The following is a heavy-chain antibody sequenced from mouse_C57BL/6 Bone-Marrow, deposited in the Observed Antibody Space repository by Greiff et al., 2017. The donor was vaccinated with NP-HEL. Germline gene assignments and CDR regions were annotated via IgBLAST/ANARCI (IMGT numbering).Heavy chain of an antibody. CDR1: GYTFTEYT. CDR2: FYPGSGSI. CDR3: ARHGDYFGSSYGYFDV. D-gene: IGHD1-1*01. J-gene: IGHJ1*03. Sequence: VQGVESGAELVKPGASVKLSCKASGYTFTEYTIHWVKQRSGRGLEWIGWFYPGSGSIKYNEKLKDKATLTADKSSSTVSMDLSRLTSEDSAVYFCARHGDYFGSSYGYFDVWGTGTTVTVSS. V-gene: IGHV1-62-2*01.